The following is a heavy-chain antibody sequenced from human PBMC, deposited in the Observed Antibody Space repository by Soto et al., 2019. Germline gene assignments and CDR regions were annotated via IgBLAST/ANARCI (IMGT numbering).Heavy chain of an antibody. J-gene: IGHJ6*02. CDR3: ARRRGFPYYYGMDV. CDR1: GGSISSGGYS. V-gene: IGHV4-30-2*01. D-gene: IGHD5-12*01. CDR2: IYHSGST. Sequence: PSETLSLTCAVSGGSISSGGYSWSWIRQPPGKGLEWIGYIYHSGSTYYNPSLKSRVTISVDSSKNQFSLKLSSVTAAYTAVYYCARRRGFPYYYGMDVWGQGTTVTVSS.